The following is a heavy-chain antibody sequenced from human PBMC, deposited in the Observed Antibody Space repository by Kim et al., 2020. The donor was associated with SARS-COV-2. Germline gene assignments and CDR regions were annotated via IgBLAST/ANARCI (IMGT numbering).Heavy chain of an antibody. D-gene: IGHD3-9*01. Sequence: GGSLILSCAASGFTFSSYAMSWVRQAPGKGLEWVSAISGSGGSTYYADSVKGRFTISRDNSKNTLYLQMNSLRAEDTAVYYCAKVRDILTGYPTPYYYYGMDVWGQGTTVTVSS. CDR2: ISGSGGST. J-gene: IGHJ6*02. CDR3: AKVRDILTGYPTPYYYYGMDV. CDR1: GFTFSSYA. V-gene: IGHV3-23*01.